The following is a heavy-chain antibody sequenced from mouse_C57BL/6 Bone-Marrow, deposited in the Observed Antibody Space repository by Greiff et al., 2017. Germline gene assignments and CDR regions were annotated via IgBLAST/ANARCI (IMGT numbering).Heavy chain of an antibody. J-gene: IGHJ3*01. CDR1: GFNIKDDY. CDR2: IDPENGDT. D-gene: IGHD1-1*01. CDR3: TPYGSSDGGPWFAY. V-gene: IGHV14-4*01. Sequence: EVKLVESGAELVRPGASVKLSCTASGFNIKDDYMHWVKQRPEQGLEWIGWIDPENGDTEYASKFQGKATITADTSSNTAYLQLSSLTSEDTAVYYFTPYGSSDGGPWFAYWGQGTLVTVSA.